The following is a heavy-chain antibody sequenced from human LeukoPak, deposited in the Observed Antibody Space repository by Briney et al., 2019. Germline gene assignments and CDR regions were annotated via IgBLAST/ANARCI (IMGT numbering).Heavy chain of an antibody. CDR3: ARLPDMGY. V-gene: IGHV4-39*01. D-gene: IGHD2-15*01. J-gene: IGHJ4*02. CDR1: GGSISSSSYY. Sequence: SETLSLTCTVSGGSISSSSYYWGWIRQPPGKGLEWIGSIYYSGSTYYNPSLKSRVTISVDTSKNQFSLKLSSVTAADTAVYYCARLPDMGYWGQGTLVTVSS. CDR2: IYYSGST.